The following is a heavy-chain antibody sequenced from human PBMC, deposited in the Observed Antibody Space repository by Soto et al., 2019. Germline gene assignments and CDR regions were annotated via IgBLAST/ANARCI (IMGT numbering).Heavy chain of an antibody. CDR3: ATQSYSNSGAYYYYAMDV. Sequence: SETLSLTCAVSGGSISSGGYSWSWIRQPPGKGLEWIGYIHQSGSTYYNPSLKSRVTISVDRSRNQFSLKLSSVTAADTAVYFCATQSYSNSGAYYYYAMDVWGQGTTVTVSS. CDR1: GGSISSGGYS. D-gene: IGHD4-4*01. V-gene: IGHV4-30-2*01. J-gene: IGHJ6*02. CDR2: IHQSGST.